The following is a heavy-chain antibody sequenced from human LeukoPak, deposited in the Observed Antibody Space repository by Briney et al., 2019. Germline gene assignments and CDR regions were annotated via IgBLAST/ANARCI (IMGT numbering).Heavy chain of an antibody. D-gene: IGHD6-19*01. V-gene: IGHV3-74*01. Sequence: GGSLRLSCAASGFTFSSYWMHWVRQAPGKGLVWVSRINSDGSSTNYADSVKGRFTISRDNAKNTLYLQMNSLRAEDTAVYYCARNQVAVGYYYGMDVWGQGTTVTVSS. CDR1: GFTFSSYW. J-gene: IGHJ6*02. CDR3: ARNQVAVGYYYGMDV. CDR2: INSDGSST.